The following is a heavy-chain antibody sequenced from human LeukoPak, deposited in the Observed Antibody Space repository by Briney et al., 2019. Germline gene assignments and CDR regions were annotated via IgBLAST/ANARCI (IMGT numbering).Heavy chain of an antibody. CDR3: AKDWGGY. CDR1: GFTFSNYW. CDR2: IKQDGGEK. V-gene: IGHV3-7*03. D-gene: IGHD3-16*01. Sequence: GGSLRLSCAASGFTFSNYWMSWVRQAPGKGREGVAVIKQDGGEKYYVDSVKGRFTISRDNAKSSLYLQMNSLRAEDTAVYYCAKDWGGYWGQGTLVTVSS. J-gene: IGHJ4*02.